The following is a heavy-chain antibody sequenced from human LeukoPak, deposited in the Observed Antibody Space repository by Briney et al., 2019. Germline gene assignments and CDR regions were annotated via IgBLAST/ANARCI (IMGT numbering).Heavy chain of an antibody. CDR2: IRSRIYGGAP. CDR3: ARGQTVSGAKYYFDF. J-gene: IGHJ4*02. CDR1: GCTFRDYG. V-gene: IGHV3-49*04. D-gene: IGHD3-10*01. Sequence: PGGSLRLACLTSGCTFRDYGLGWVRQAPGMGLEWVSFIRSRIYGGAPEYAASVRGRFSVSRDDSESIAYLQMNNLKSEDTAVYYCARGQTVSGAKYYFDFWSPGTLVTVSS.